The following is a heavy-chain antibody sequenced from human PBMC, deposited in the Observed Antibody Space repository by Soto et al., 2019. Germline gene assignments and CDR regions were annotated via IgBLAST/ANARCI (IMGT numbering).Heavy chain of an antibody. V-gene: IGHV3-30*18. CDR2: ISSDGMTK. Sequence: PGGSLRLSCVASGFAFSYYGIHWVRQAPGKVLEWVGVISSDGMTKYYADSVKGRFTISRDNSRNTLFLHMDSLRPEDTAVYYCAKEIAVAGDLDYWGHGTLVTVSS. D-gene: IGHD6-19*01. CDR1: GFAFSYYG. CDR3: AKEIAVAGDLDY. J-gene: IGHJ4*01.